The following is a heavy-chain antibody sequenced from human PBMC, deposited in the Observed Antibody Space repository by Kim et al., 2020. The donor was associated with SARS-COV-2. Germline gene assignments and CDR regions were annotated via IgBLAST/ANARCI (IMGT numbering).Heavy chain of an antibody. Sequence: GGSLRLSCAASGFTFSSYGMHWVRQAPGKGLEWVAVISDDGRNKYYADSVKGRFTISRDNSKNTLYLQMNSLRAEDTAVYYCARDGYCSSTSCYASYYFDYWGQGALVTVSS. CDR3: ARDGYCSSTSCYASYYFDY. D-gene: IGHD2-2*03. CDR2: ISDDGRNK. J-gene: IGHJ4*02. CDR1: GFTFSSYG. V-gene: IGHV3-33*05.